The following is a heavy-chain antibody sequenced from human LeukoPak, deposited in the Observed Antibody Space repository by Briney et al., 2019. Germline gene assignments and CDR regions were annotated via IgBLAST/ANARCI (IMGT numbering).Heavy chain of an antibody. J-gene: IGHJ6*02. CDR1: GGSFSGYY. CDR3: ARERSVLYYYYGMDV. Sequence: SETLSLTCAVYGGSFSGYYWSWIRQPPGKGLEWIGEINHSGNTNYNPSLKSRVTISVDTSKNQFSLKLSSVTAADTAVYYCARERSVLYYYYGMDVWGQGTTVTVSS. V-gene: IGHV4-34*01. D-gene: IGHD4/OR15-4a*01. CDR2: INHSGNT.